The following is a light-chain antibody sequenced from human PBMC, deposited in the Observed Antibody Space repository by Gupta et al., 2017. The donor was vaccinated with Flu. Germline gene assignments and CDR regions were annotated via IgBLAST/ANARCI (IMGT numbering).Light chain of an antibody. CDR1: SSAVGAYTY. CDR3: SSYTSSSAVV. CDR2: EVS. J-gene: IGLJ2*01. V-gene: IGLV2-14*01. Sequence: QSALPQPASVSGSPGQSLTISCPGTSSAVGAYTYVSWYQQPPDNAPKLMIYEVSDRPAGASNRFSGSKAGNTASLTISELQAEDEADYYCSSYTSSSAVVFGGGTKLTVL.